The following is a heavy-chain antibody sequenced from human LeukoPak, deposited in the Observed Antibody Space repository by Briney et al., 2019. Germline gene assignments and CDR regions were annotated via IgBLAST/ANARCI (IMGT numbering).Heavy chain of an antibody. J-gene: IGHJ4*02. Sequence: ASVKVSCKASGYTFTGYYMHWVRQAPGQGLEWMGWINPNSGGTNYAQKFQGRVTMTRDTSISTAYMELSRLRSDDTAVFYCARAPTRDGYNCFDFWGQGTLVTVSP. CDR1: GYTFTGYY. V-gene: IGHV1-2*02. CDR3: ARAPTRDGYNCFDF. CDR2: INPNSGGT. D-gene: IGHD5-24*01.